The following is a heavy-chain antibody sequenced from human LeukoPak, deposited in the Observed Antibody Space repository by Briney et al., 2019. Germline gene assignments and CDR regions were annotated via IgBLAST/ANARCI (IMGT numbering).Heavy chain of an antibody. CDR3: ARDGIAVAGTGYFDY. V-gene: IGHV4-4*07. J-gene: IGHJ4*02. Sequence: SETLSLTCTVSGGSISSYYWSWIRQPAGKGLEWIGRIYTSGSTNYNPSLKSRVTISVDTSKNQFSLKLSSVTAADTAVYYCARDGIAVAGTGYFDYWGQGTLVTVSS. CDR1: GGSISSYY. CDR2: IYTSGST. D-gene: IGHD6-19*01.